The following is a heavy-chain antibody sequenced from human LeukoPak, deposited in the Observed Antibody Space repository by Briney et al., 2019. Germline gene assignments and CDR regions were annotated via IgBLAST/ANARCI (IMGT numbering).Heavy chain of an antibody. D-gene: IGHD1-26*01. CDR2: IYYSGST. V-gene: IGHV4-31*03. CDR3: AGRVGARIWTGMHF. J-gene: IGHJ4*02. CDR1: GGSISSGGYY. Sequence: SQTLSLTCTVSGGSISSGGYYWSWIRQHPGKGLEWIGYIYYSGSTYYNPSLKSRVTISVDTSKNQFSLKLSSVTAADTAVYYCAGRVGARIWTGMHFWGQGTLVTVSS.